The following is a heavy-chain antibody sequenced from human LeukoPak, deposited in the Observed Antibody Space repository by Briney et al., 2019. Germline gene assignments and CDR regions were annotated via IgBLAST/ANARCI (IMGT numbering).Heavy chain of an antibody. J-gene: IGHJ4*02. Sequence: SETLSLTCTVSGGSISSYYWSWIRQPPGKGLEWIGYIYYSGSTNYNPSLKSRVTISVDTSKNQFSLKLSSVTAADTAVYYCARGDTAMVFDYWGQGTLVTVSS. V-gene: IGHV4-59*01. CDR1: GGSISSYY. CDR3: ARGDTAMVFDY. CDR2: IYYSGST. D-gene: IGHD5-18*01.